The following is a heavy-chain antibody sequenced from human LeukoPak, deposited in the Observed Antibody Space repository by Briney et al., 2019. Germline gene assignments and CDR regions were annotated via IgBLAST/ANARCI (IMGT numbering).Heavy chain of an antibody. CDR1: GYTFTYYV. V-gene: IGHV1-18*01. J-gene: IGHJ4*02. D-gene: IGHD1-26*01. CDR2: INAYNGNT. CDR3: ARGEKPYDY. Sequence: GASVKVSCTTSGYTFTYYVISWVRQPPGQGLEGMGWINAYNGNTNDAQKFQGRVTMTTDTSTSTAYMELRSLRSDDTAVYYCARGEKPYDYWGQGTLVSVSS.